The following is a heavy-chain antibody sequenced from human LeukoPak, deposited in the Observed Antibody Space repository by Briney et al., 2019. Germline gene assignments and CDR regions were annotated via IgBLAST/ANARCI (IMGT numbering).Heavy chain of an antibody. CDR2: IYHSGST. J-gene: IGHJ4*02. CDR1: GGSISSSNC. CDR3: AKDLRAYYGSGTLGY. V-gene: IGHV4-4*02. D-gene: IGHD3-10*01. Sequence: SETLSLTCAVSGGSISSSNCWSWVRPPPGKGLERIGEIYHSGSTNYNPSLKSRVTISVDKSKNQFSLKLSSVTAADTAVYYCAKDLRAYYGSGTLGYWGQGTLVTVSS.